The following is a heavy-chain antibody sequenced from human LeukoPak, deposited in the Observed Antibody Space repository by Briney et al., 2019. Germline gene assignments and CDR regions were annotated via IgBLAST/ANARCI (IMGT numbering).Heavy chain of an antibody. D-gene: IGHD2-2*02. Sequence: PGGSLRLSCSASGFTFSSYAMSWVRQAPGKGLEWVSAISGSGGSTYYADSVKGRFAISRDNSKNTLYLQMNSLRAEDTAVYYCAKVKVVPAAIIGGADAFDIWSQGTMVTVSS. CDR1: GFTFSSYA. V-gene: IGHV3-23*01. CDR2: ISGSGGST. J-gene: IGHJ3*02. CDR3: AKVKVVPAAIIGGADAFDI.